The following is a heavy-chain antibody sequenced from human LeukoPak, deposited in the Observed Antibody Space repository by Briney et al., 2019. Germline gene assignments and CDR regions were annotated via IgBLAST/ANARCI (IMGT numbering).Heavy chain of an antibody. Sequence: GGSLRLSSAASGFTFSNYFMSWVRQAPGKGLEWVANIKQDGSEKYYVDSAKGRFTISRDNAKNSLYLQMNSLRAEDTAVYYCARDDGILRFDPWGQGTLVTVSS. J-gene: IGHJ5*02. V-gene: IGHV3-7*01. CDR1: GFTFSNYF. CDR2: IKQDGSEK. CDR3: ARDDGILRFDP. D-gene: IGHD1-14*01.